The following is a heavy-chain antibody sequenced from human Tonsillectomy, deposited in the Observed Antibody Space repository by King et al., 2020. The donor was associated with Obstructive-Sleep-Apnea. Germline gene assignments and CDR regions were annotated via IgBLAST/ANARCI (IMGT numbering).Heavy chain of an antibody. Sequence: TLKESDPTLVKPTQTLTLTCTFSGFSLSTSGVGVGWIRQPPGKALEWLALIYWDDDKLYSPSLRSRLTITKDTSKNQVVLRMTNMDPVDTATYYCAHRHRKEGVITHFDSWGQGTLVTVSS. J-gene: IGHJ4*02. D-gene: IGHD3-10*01. CDR2: IYWDDDK. CDR1: GFSLSTSGVG. CDR3: AHRHRKEGVITHFDS. V-gene: IGHV2-5*02.